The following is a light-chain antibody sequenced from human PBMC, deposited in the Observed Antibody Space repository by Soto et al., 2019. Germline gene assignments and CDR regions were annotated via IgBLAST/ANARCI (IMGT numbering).Light chain of an antibody. CDR1: SGSIASNY. V-gene: IGLV6-57*04. J-gene: IGLJ1*01. CDR3: QSYDSSNYV. CDR2: EDN. Sequence: FMLTQPHSVSESPGKTVTISCTRSSGSIASNYVQWYQQRPGSAPTTVIYEDNQRPSGVPDRFSGSIDSSSNSASLTISGLKTEGEADYYCQSYDSSNYVFGTGTKVTVL.